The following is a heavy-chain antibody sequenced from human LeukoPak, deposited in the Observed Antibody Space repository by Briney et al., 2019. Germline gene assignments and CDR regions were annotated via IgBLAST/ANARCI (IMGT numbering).Heavy chain of an antibody. CDR1: GFTFISYG. CDR2: INTDGSST. D-gene: IGHD2-21*02. CDR3: TRELPREVTLDY. J-gene: IGHJ4*01. V-gene: IGHV3-74*01. Sequence: GGSLSLSCAPSGFTFISYGMQCVRQAPGEGLVWVSRINTDGSSTSYADSAKGRFTVSRDNAKNTLYLQVNSLRAEDTAVYFCTRELPREVTLDYWGQGTLVTVSS.